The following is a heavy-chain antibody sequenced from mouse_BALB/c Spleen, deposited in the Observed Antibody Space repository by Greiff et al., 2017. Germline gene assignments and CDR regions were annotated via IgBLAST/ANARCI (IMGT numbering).Heavy chain of an antibody. CDR1: GYTFTSYW. V-gene: IGHV1-7*01. J-gene: IGHJ3*01. Sequence: QVQLKQSGAELAKPGASVKMSCKASGYTFTSYWMPWVKQRPGQGLEWIGYINPSTGYTEYNQKFKDKATLTADKSSSTAYMQLSSLTSEDSAVYYCARTYYGNRGFAYWGQGTLVTVSA. CDR2: INPSTGYT. D-gene: IGHD2-10*01. CDR3: ARTYYGNRGFAY.